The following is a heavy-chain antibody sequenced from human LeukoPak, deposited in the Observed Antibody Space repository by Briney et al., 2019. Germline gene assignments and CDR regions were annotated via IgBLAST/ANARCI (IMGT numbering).Heavy chain of an antibody. J-gene: IGHJ4*02. CDR1: GFTFSSYA. V-gene: IGHV3-21*01. D-gene: IGHD2-21*01. Sequence: GGSLRLSCAASGFTFSSYAMSWVRQAPGRGLEWVSSISGNSADINNADSLKGRFTISRDNAKNSLYLQLNSLTVEDTAVYYCARLDWRGYWGQGTLVTVSS. CDR2: ISGNSADI. CDR3: ARLDWRGY.